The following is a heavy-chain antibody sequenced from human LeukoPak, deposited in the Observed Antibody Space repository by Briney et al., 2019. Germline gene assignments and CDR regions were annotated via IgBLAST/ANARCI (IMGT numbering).Heavy chain of an antibody. CDR1: GFTFSSYD. J-gene: IGHJ4*02. CDR3: ARGRDYGDLIDY. Sequence: PGGSLRLSCAAPGFTFSSYDMHWVRQATGKGLEWVSAIGTAGDTYYPGSVKGRFTISRENAKNSLYLQMNSLRAEDTAVYYCARGRDYGDLIDYWGQGTLVTVSS. D-gene: IGHD4-17*01. V-gene: IGHV3-13*01. CDR2: IGTAGDT.